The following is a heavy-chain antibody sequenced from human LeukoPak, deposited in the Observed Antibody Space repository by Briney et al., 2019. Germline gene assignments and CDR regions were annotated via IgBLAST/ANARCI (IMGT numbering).Heavy chain of an antibody. CDR3: ARVGERYCTNGVCYTPWYMDV. CDR2: INPSGGST. CDR1: GYTFTSYY. J-gene: IGHJ6*03. Sequence: ASVKVSCKASGYTFTSYYMHWVRQAPGQGLGWMGIINPSGGSTSYAQKFQGRVTMTRDTSTSTVYMELSSLRSEDTAVYYCARVGERYCTNGVCYTPWYMDVWGKGTTVTVSS. D-gene: IGHD2-8*01. V-gene: IGHV1-46*01.